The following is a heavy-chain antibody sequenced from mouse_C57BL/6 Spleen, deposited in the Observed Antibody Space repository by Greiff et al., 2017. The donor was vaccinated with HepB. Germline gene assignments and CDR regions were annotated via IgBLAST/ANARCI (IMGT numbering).Heavy chain of an antibody. Sequence: VQLQQSGAELVKPGASVKISCKASGYAFSSYWMNWVKQRPGKGLEWIGQIYPGDGDTNYNGKFKGKATLTADKSSSTAYMQLSSLTSEDSAVYFCARVEYYSNLGAMDYWGQGTSVTVSS. D-gene: IGHD2-5*01. J-gene: IGHJ4*01. CDR1: GYAFSSYW. CDR3: ARVEYYSNLGAMDY. V-gene: IGHV1-80*01. CDR2: IYPGDGDT.